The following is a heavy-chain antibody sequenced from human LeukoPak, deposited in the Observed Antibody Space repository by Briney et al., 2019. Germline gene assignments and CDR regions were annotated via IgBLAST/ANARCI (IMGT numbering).Heavy chain of an antibody. CDR3: ARRRPIPMKGFFNWSFDL. Sequence: KPSETLSLTCAVNGGSLSESYWTWIRQPPGKGLEWIGEINHSGATDYNPALKSRVSTSVNLSKKQFSLTLTSVTAADTAVYYCARRRPIPMKGFFNWSFDLWGRGTQVIVSS. D-gene: IGHD2-2*02. V-gene: IGHV4-34*01. CDR2: INHSGAT. J-gene: IGHJ2*01. CDR1: GGSLSESY.